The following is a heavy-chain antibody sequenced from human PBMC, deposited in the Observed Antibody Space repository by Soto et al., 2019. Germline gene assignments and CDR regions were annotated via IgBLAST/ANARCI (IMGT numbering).Heavy chain of an antibody. CDR2: LRPSSGDT. J-gene: IGHJ4*02. CDR1: GYTFTDYY. V-gene: IGHV1-46*01. Sequence: QVQLVQSGAEVKKPGASVILSCKASGYTFTDYYIHWVRQAPGQGPEWMGILRPSSGDTTYTQKFQGRVTMTRDTATSTVYMELTNLRSDDTAAYYCAREPRKSYKFDYWGQGTLVTVSS. D-gene: IGHD1-1*01. CDR3: AREPRKSYKFDY.